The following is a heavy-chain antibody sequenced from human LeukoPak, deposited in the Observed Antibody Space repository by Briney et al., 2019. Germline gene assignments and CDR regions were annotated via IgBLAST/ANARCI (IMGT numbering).Heavy chain of an antibody. CDR3: ARDRSSWHTL. D-gene: IGHD6-13*01. CDR2: IYYSGST. V-gene: IGHV4-39*07. J-gene: IGHJ1*01. Sequence: ASETLSLTCTVSGGSISSSSYYWGWIRQPPGKGLEWIGSIYYSGSTYYNPSLKSRVTISVDTSKNQFSLKLSSVTAADTAVYYCARDRSSWHTLWGQGTLVTVSS. CDR1: GGSISSSSYY.